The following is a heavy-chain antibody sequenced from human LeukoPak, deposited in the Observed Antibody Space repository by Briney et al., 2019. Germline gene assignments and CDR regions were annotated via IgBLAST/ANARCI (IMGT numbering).Heavy chain of an antibody. CDR1: GGTFNSYA. Sequence: SVKVSCKASGGTFNSYAISWVRQAPGQGLECMGRIIPILDITTYARKFRGRVTITADKSTSTAYMELSSLSSDDTAVYYCARDQGVTDPPPYGLDVWGQGTTVTVSS. D-gene: IGHD4-23*01. V-gene: IGHV1-69*04. J-gene: IGHJ6*02. CDR2: IIPILDIT. CDR3: ARDQGVTDPPPYGLDV.